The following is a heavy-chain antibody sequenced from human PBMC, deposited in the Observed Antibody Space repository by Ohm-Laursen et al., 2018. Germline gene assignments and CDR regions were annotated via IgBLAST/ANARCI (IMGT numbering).Heavy chain of an antibody. Sequence: TLSLTCTVSGGSISNNNHYWGWIRQPPGRRLEWIGTIYYTGTTYYNPSLKSRVTLSVDTSKNPFSLRLSSVTAADTAVYYCASSNSWYYFDSWGQGTLVTVSS. J-gene: IGHJ4*02. V-gene: IGHV4-39*01. CDR3: ASSNSWYYFDS. D-gene: IGHD6-13*01. CDR1: GGSISNNNHY. CDR2: IYYTGTT.